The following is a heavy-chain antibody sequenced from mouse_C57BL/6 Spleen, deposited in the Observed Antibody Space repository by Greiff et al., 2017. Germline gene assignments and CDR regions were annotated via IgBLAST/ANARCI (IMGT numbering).Heavy chain of an antibody. J-gene: IGHJ3*01. CDR3: ARKGHYGSSSWFAD. CDR1: GYTFTSYW. CDR2: IDPSDSET. V-gene: IGHV1-52*01. D-gene: IGHD1-1*01. Sequence: QVQLQQPGAELVRPGSSVKLSCKASGYTFTSYWMHWVKQRPIQGLEWIGNIDPSDSETHYNQKFKDKATLTVDKSSSTAYMQRSSLTSEDSAVYYGARKGHYGSSSWFADWGQGTLVTVSA.